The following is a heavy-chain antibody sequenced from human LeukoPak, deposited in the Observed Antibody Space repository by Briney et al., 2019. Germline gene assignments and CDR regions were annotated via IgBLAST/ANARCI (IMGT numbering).Heavy chain of an antibody. CDR3: ARRAARRRAFDI. Sequence: SETLSLTCAVYGGSSSGYYWSWIRQPPGKGLEWIGEINHSGSTNYNPSLKSRVTISVDTSKNQFSLKLSSVTAADTAVYYCARRAARRRAFDIWGQGTMVTVSS. V-gene: IGHV4-34*01. D-gene: IGHD6-6*01. J-gene: IGHJ3*02. CDR2: INHSGST. CDR1: GGSSSGYY.